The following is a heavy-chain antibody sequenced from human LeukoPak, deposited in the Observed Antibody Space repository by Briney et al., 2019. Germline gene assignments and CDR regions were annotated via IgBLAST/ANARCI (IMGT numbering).Heavy chain of an antibody. Sequence: ASVKVSCKASGFTFTASFLHWVRQAPGQGLEWMGWINLNSGETTYAQKMGGRVTMTRDTSSSTAYMELSRLTSDDTAVFYCVRRISARTVAAFVTWGQGTMVTVSS. D-gene: IGHD6-6*01. J-gene: IGHJ3*02. CDR3: VRRISARTVAAFVT. V-gene: IGHV1-2*02. CDR2: INLNSGET. CDR1: GFTFTASF.